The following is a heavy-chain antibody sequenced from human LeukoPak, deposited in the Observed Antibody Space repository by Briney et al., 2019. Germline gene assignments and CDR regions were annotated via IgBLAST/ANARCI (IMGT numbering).Heavy chain of an antibody. D-gene: IGHD2-2*01. CDR3: ARESGSNYFDY. Sequence: ASVKVSCKASGGTFSSYAISWVRQAPGQGLEWMGRIIPILGIANYAQKFQGRVTITADKSTSTAYMELSSLRSEDTAVYYCARESGSNYFDYWGQGTLVTVSS. V-gene: IGHV1-69*04. J-gene: IGHJ4*02. CDR2: IIPILGIA. CDR1: GGTFSSYA.